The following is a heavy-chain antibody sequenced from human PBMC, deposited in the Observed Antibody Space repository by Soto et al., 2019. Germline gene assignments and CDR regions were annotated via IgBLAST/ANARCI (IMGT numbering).Heavy chain of an antibody. V-gene: IGHV3-53*01. D-gene: IGHD6-6*01. CDR2: IYSGESK. CDR3: ARDPSRSSSLGWFDP. Sequence: GSLILSCAASGCNVSSNYMSWVRPAPGKGLEWVSVIYSGESKLYADSVKGRFTISRDNFKNTLYLQMNSLRAEDTAVYYCARDPSRSSSLGWFDPWGQGALVTVSS. J-gene: IGHJ5*02. CDR1: GCNVSSNY.